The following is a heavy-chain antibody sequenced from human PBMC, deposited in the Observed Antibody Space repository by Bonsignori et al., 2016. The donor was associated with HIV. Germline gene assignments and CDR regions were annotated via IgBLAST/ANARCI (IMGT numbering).Heavy chain of an antibody. CDR3: AREGEIDYDSSGYYSYFDY. D-gene: IGHD3-22*01. V-gene: IGHV3-7*01. Sequence: WIRQPPGKGLEWVANIKQDGSEKYYVDSVKGRFTISRDNAKNSLYLQMNSLRAEDTAVYYCAREGEIDYDSSGYYSYFDYWGQGTLVTVSS. CDR2: IKQDGSEK. J-gene: IGHJ4*02.